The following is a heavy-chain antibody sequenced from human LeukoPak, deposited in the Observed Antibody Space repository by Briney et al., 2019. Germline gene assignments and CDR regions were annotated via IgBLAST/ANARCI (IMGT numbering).Heavy chain of an antibody. J-gene: IGHJ5*02. D-gene: IGHD5-18*01. CDR2: ISYDGSNK. CDR1: GFTFSSYG. V-gene: IGHV3-30*18. CDR3: AKRGAMVNWFDP. Sequence: PGGSLRLSCAASGFTFSSYGMHWVRQAPGKGLEWVAVISYDGSNKYYADSVKGRFTISRDNSKNTLYLQMNSLRAEDTAVYYCAKRGAMVNWFDPWGQGTLVTVSS.